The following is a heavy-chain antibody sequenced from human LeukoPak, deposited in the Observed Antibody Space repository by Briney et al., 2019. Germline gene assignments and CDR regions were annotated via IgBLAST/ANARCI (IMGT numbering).Heavy chain of an antibody. CDR2: IIPIFGTA. Sequence: SVKVSCKASGDTFSSYAISWVRQAPGQGLEWMGGIIPIFGTANYAQKFQGRVTITADESTSTAYMELSSLRSEDTAVYYCASNDYGDYEGAFDIWGQGTMVTVSS. V-gene: IGHV1-69*01. CDR1: GDTFSSYA. J-gene: IGHJ3*02. CDR3: ASNDYGDYEGAFDI. D-gene: IGHD4-17*01.